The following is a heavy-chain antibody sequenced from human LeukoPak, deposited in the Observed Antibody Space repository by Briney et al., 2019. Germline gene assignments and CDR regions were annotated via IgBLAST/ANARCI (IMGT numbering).Heavy chain of an antibody. CDR3: ARHVSSGYTYGAFDI. V-gene: IGHV4-59*08. Sequence: SETLSLTCTVSGGSISSYYWSWIRQPPGKGLEWIGYIYYSGSTNYNPSLKSRVTISVDTSKNQFSLKLSSVTAADTAVYYCARHVSSGYTYGAFDIWGQGTMVTASS. CDR2: IYYSGST. J-gene: IGHJ3*02. D-gene: IGHD3-22*01. CDR1: GGSISSYY.